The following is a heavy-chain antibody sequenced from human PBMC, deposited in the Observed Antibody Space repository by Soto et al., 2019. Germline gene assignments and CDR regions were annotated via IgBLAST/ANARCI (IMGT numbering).Heavy chain of an antibody. CDR1: GFLFSSST. V-gene: IGHV3-21*01. Sequence: GGSLRLSCRGSGFLFSSSTMTWVRQAPGKWLEWVSSISKTSSNIYYADSVKGRFTVSRDNAERSLFLHMNSLRAEDTAVYFCARDLGEMYAIWGQGXLVTVSS. CDR3: ARDLGEMYAI. D-gene: IGHD2-8*01. CDR2: ISKTSSNI. J-gene: IGHJ4*02.